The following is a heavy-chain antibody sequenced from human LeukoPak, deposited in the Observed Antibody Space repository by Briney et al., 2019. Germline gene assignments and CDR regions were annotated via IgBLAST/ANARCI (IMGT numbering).Heavy chain of an antibody. CDR1: GFTFTSYS. CDR2: ISGGGGST. D-gene: IGHD2-2*01. J-gene: IGHJ4*02. CDR3: ARARYCSSTSCFLDY. Sequence: PGGSLRLSCAASGFTFTSYSMNCVRQAPGKGLEWVSTISGGGGSTYYAGSVKGRFTISRDNSRNTLYLQMNSLTAEDTALHYCARARYCSSTSCFLDYWGQGTLVTVSS. V-gene: IGHV3-23*01.